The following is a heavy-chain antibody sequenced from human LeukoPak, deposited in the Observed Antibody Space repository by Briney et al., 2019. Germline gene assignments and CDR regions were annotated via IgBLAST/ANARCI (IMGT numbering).Heavy chain of an antibody. Sequence: GGSLRLSCAASGFTFSDYWIHWVRQAPGKGLVWVSRINTDGSITNYADSVKGRFTISRDNSKNTLYLQMNSLRAEDTAVYYCAKGRGSGSYLPDYWGQGTLVTVSS. D-gene: IGHD3-10*01. J-gene: IGHJ4*02. CDR2: INTDGSIT. V-gene: IGHV3-74*01. CDR1: GFTFSDYW. CDR3: AKGRGSGSYLPDY.